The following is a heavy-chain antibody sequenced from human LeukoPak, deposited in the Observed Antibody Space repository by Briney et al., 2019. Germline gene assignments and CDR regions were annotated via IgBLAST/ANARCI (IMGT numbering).Heavy chain of an antibody. CDR2: IYHTGST. CDR3: AGQYSVPKYYYGLDV. J-gene: IGHJ6*02. D-gene: IGHD2-15*01. CDR1: DGSISVSTW. Sequence: SGTLSLTCTVSDGSISVSTWSSWVRQPPGKGLEWIGEIYHTGSTNYNPSLKSRVTISIDKSKNQFSLMLTSLTAADTAVYYCAGQYSVPKYYYGLDVWGQGTTVTVSS. V-gene: IGHV4-4*02.